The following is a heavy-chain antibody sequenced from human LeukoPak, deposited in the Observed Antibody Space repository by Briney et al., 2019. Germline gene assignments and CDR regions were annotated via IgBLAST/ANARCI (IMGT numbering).Heavy chain of an antibody. V-gene: IGHV1-2*02. J-gene: IGHJ4*02. CDR2: INPNSGGT. CDR1: GYTFTGYD. D-gene: IGHD6-6*01. Sequence: ASVKVSCKASGYTFTGYDMHWVRQAPGQGLEWMGWINPNSGGTNYAQKFQGRVTMTRDTSISTAYMELSRLRSDDTAVYYCARDLSSSHGDFDCWGQGTLVTVSS. CDR3: ARDLSSSHGDFDC.